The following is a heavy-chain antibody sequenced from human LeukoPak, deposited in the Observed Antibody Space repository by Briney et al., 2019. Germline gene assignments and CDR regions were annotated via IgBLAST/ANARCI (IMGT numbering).Heavy chain of an antibody. CDR2: IYYSGST. V-gene: IGHV4-59*01. CDR1: GGSISSYY. J-gene: IGHJ4*02. Sequence: PSETLSLTCTVSGGSISSYYWSRIRQPPGKGLEWIGYIYYSGSTNYNPSLKSRVTISVDTSKNQFSLKLSSVTAADTAVYYCARYSYGPRFSFDYWGQGTLVTVSS. D-gene: IGHD5-18*01. CDR3: ARYSYGPRFSFDY.